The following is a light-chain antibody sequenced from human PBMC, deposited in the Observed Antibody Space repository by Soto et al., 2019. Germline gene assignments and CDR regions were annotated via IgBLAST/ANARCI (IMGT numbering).Light chain of an antibody. CDR2: GVS. CDR3: SSYRGSSTVV. J-gene: IGLJ2*01. CDR1: SSDVGGYNY. V-gene: IGLV2-14*01. Sequence: QSALTQPASVSGSPGQSITISCTGTSSDVGGYNYVSWYQQHPGKAPKLIIYGVSNRPSGVSNRFSGSKSGNMASLTISGLQAEDEADYYCSSYRGSSTVVFGGGTKLTVL.